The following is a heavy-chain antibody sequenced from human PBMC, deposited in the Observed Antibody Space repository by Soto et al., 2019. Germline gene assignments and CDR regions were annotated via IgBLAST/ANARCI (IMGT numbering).Heavy chain of an antibody. D-gene: IGHD3-10*01. CDR1: GFTFSSYA. CDR2: ISGSGGST. CDR3: AKVGGIYYGSVLGAGMDV. V-gene: IGHV3-23*01. Sequence: PGGSLRLSCAASGFTFSSYAMSWVRQAPGKGLEWVSAISGSGGSTYYADSVKGRFTISRDNSKNTLYLQMNSLRAEDTAVYYCAKVGGIYYGSVLGAGMDVWGQGTTVTVSS. J-gene: IGHJ6*02.